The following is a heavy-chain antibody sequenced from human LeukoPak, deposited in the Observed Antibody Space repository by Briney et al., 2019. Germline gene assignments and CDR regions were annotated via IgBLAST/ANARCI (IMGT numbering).Heavy chain of an antibody. CDR1: GFTVSGNY. V-gene: IGHV3-53*01. CDR2: IYTYGTT. Sequence: GGSLRLSCAASGFTVSGNYMTWVRQAPGERLEWVSLIYTYGTTYYADSVKGRFTISRDNSKNTLYLQMNRLRAEDTAIYYCAKGHYSVSSISHGGFDYWGQGTLVIVSS. J-gene: IGHJ4*02. CDR3: AKGHYSVSSISHGGFDY. D-gene: IGHD1-26*01.